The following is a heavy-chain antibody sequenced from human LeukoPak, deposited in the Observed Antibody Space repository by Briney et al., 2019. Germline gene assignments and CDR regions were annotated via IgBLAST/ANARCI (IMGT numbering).Heavy chain of an antibody. CDR2: INHSGST. CDR3: ARGPNYYDSSGYYYVFDY. Sequence: SETLSLTCAVYGGSFSGYYWSWLRQPPGKGLEWIGEINHSGSTNYNPSLKSRVTISVDTSKNQFSLKLSSVTAADTAVYYCARGPNYYDSSGYYYVFDYWGQGTLVTVSS. CDR1: GGSFSGYY. J-gene: IGHJ4*02. D-gene: IGHD3-22*01. V-gene: IGHV4-34*01.